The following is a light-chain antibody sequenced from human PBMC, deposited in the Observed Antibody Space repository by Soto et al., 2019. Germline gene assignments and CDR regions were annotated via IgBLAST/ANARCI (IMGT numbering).Light chain of an antibody. J-gene: IGKJ1*01. Sequence: TMSPAFXSAYVGHRVPSRWRASQDIRSFSAWYQQKSGKXPXXXIYDAYNLQSGVPSRFSGSRYGTEFTLTSRSLQNEGCATYLCGHYHTSWTFGEGAKVDI. CDR1: QDIRSF. CDR3: GHYHTSWT. V-gene: IGKV1-9*01. CDR2: DAY.